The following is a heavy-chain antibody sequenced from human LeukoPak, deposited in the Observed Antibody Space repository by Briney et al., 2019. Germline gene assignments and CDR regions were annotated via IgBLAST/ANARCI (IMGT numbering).Heavy chain of an antibody. CDR2: MNPNSGNT. CDR3: LYCSGGSCFSYSMDV. V-gene: IGHV1-8*01. CDR1: GYTFTSYD. Sequence: GASAKVSCKASGYTFTSYDINWVRQATGQGLEWMGWMNPNSGNTGYAQNFQGRVTMTRNTSISTAYMELSSLRSEDTAVYYCLYCSGGSCFSYSMDVWGQGTTVTVSS. J-gene: IGHJ6*02. D-gene: IGHD2-15*01.